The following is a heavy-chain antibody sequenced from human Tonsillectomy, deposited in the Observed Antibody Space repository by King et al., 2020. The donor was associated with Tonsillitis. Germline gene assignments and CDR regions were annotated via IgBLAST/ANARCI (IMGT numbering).Heavy chain of an antibody. D-gene: IGHD1-1*01. J-gene: IGHJ1*01. CDR2: ICGSGGST. V-gene: IGHV3-23*04. CDR1: GFTFSSYA. CDR3: ANESNNDYFQH. Sequence: VQLVESGGGLVQPGGSLRLSCAASGFTFSSYAISCVRQAPGKGLEWGSGICGSGGSTFYADSVKGRFTISRDNAKNTLYLQMNSLRAEDTAVYDCANESNNDYFQHWGQGTLVTVSS.